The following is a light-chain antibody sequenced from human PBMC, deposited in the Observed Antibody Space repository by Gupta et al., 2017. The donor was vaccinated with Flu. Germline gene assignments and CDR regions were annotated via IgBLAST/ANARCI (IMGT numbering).Light chain of an antibody. Sequence: EIGMTQSPATLSVSPGERATLSFRASQSVSSNLAWYQQKPVQAPRLLIYGASTRATGIPARFSGSGYGTEFTLTISSRQSEDFAVYYCQQYNNWPPYSFGQGTKLEIK. J-gene: IGKJ2*03. CDR1: QSVSSN. CDR2: GAS. CDR3: QQYNNWPPYS. V-gene: IGKV3-15*01.